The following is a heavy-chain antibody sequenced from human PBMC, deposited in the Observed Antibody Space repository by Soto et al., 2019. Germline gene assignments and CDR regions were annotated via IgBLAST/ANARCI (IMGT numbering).Heavy chain of an antibody. CDR1: GFTFTGYY. CDR2: INANSGGT. CDR3: ARGAGRDGYIFAY. V-gene: IGHV1-2*04. D-gene: IGHD6-25*01. Sequence: SSVNVSCKASGFTFTGYYMHWVRQAPGQGLEWMGWINANSGGTNYAQKFQGWVTMTRDTSISTAYMELSRLTSDDTAVYYCARGAGRDGYIFAYWGQGSLDIGS. J-gene: IGHJ1*01.